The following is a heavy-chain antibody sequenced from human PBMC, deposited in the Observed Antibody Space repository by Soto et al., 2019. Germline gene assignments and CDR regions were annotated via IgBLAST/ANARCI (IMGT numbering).Heavy chain of an antibody. Sequence: GGSLRLSCAVSGFTFSSYAMSWVRQAPGKGLEWISAISGSGDSTYYGDSVKGRFTISRDNYKNALVLQMNSLRAEDTAVYYCAKDPSVNTAYYFDYWGQGTLVTVSS. D-gene: IGHD4-17*01. CDR3: AKDPSVNTAYYFDY. V-gene: IGHV3-23*01. CDR1: GFTFSSYA. CDR2: ISGSGDST. J-gene: IGHJ4*02.